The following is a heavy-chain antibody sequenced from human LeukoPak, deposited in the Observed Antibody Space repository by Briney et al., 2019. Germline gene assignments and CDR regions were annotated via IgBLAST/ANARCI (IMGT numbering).Heavy chain of an antibody. Sequence: GGSLRLSCAASGFTFSSYSMNWVRQAPGKGLEWVSSIGSSSSYIYYADSVKGRFTISRDNAKNSLYLQMNSLRAEDTAVYYCARGSSGWYGNPWGQGTLVTVSS. CDR3: ARGSSGWYGNP. V-gene: IGHV3-21*01. J-gene: IGHJ5*02. CDR1: GFTFSSYS. D-gene: IGHD6-19*01. CDR2: IGSSSSYI.